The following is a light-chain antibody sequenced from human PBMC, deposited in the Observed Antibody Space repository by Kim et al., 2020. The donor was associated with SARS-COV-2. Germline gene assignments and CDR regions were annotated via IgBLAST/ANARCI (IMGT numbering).Light chain of an antibody. J-gene: IGKJ4*01. CDR2: GAS. V-gene: IGKV3-20*01. CDR1: QSVSSSY. CDR3: QQYGSSPLT. Sequence: EIVLTQSPGTLSLSPGERATLSCRARQSVSSSYLAWYQQKLGQAPRLLIYGASSRATGIPDRFSGSGSGTDFTLAISRLEPEDFAVYYCQQYGSSPLTFVGGTKVDIK.